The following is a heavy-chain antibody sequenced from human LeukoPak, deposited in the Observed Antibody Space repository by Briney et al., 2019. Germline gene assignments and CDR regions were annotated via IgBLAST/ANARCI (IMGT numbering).Heavy chain of an antibody. D-gene: IGHD3-22*01. V-gene: IGHV3-43D*03. CDR1: GFTFDDYA. CDR2: ISWDGGST. CDR3: AKGPAEGDSSGYYYGAPNYYMDV. Sequence: GGSLGLSCAASGFTFDDYAMHWVRQAPGKGLEWVSLISWDGGSTYYADSVKGRFTISRDNSKNSLYLQMNSLRAEDTALYYCAKGPAEGDSSGYYYGAPNYYMDVWGKGTTVTVSS. J-gene: IGHJ6*03.